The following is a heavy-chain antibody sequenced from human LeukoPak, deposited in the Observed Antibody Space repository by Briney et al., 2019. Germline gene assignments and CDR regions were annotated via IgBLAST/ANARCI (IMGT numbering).Heavy chain of an antibody. Sequence: PSETLSLTCTVSGGSISSYYWSWIRQPPGKGLEWIGYIYTSGSTNYNPSLKSRVTISVDTSKNQFSLKLSSVTAADTAVYYCARLYYDFFGGSNNYMDVWGKGTTVTVSS. V-gene: IGHV4-4*09. D-gene: IGHD3-3*01. CDR2: IYTSGST. CDR3: ARLYYDFFGGSNNYMDV. CDR1: GGSISSYY. J-gene: IGHJ6*03.